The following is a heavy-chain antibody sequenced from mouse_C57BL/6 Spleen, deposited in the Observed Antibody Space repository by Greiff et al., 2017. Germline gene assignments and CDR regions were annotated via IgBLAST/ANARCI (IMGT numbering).Heavy chain of an antibody. CDR2: ISSGGDYI. CDR1: GFTFSSYA. CDR3: TRIPGWYFDV. Sequence: EVKLMESGEGLVKPGGSLKLSCAASGFTFSSYAMSWVRQTPEKRLEWVAYISSGGDYIYYADTVKGRFTISRNNARNTLYLQMSSLKSEDTAMYYYTRIPGWYFDVWGTGTTVTVSS. V-gene: IGHV5-9-1*02. J-gene: IGHJ1*03.